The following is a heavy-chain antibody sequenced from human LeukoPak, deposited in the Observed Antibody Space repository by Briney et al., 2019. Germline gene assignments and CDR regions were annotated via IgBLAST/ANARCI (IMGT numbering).Heavy chain of an antibody. D-gene: IGHD3-22*01. CDR1: GFTFDDYA. Sequence: GGSLRLSCAASGFTFDDYAMHWVRQAPGKGLERVSGISWNSGSKGYADSAKGRFTISRDNAKNSLYLQMNSLRTEDTALYYCAKLRNRGTYDSSGYYFDYWGQGTLVTVSS. CDR2: ISWNSGSK. CDR3: AKLRNRGTYDSSGYYFDY. V-gene: IGHV3-9*01. J-gene: IGHJ4*02.